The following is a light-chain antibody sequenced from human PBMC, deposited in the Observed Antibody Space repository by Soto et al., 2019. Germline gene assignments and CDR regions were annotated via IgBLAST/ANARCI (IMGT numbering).Light chain of an antibody. V-gene: IGKV3-20*01. CDR2: GAS. Sequence: EIGLAGSAGSPSLSPGEKNTLSCRASQSVSSSYLAWYQQKPGQAPRLLIYGASSRATGIPDRFSGSGSGTDFTLTISRLEPEDFAVYYCQQYGSSGTFGQGTKVDIK. CDR3: QQYGSSGT. CDR1: QSVSSSY. J-gene: IGKJ1*01.